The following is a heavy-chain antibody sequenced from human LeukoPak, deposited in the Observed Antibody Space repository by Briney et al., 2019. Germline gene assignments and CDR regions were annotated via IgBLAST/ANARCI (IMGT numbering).Heavy chain of an antibody. CDR2: IYSGGST. CDR1: GFTVSSNY. Sequence: GGSLRLSCAASGFTVSSNYMSWVRQAPGKGLEWVSVIYSGGSTYYADSVKGRFTISRDNSKNTLYLQMNSLRAEDTAVYYCARSRYYDSSGYPYYFDCWGQGTLVTVSS. D-gene: IGHD3-22*01. J-gene: IGHJ4*02. CDR3: ARSRYYDSSGYPYYFDC. V-gene: IGHV3-53*01.